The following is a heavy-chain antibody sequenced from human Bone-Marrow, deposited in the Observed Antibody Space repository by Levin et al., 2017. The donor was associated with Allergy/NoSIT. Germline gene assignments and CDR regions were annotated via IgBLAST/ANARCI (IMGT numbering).Heavy chain of an antibody. CDR3: ARDRRVEGYYYYGMDV. Sequence: GGSLRLSCVGSGFTFETYGMHWVRQAPGKGLEWVALISDDGRNQYYPDSVKGRFTISRDNSKNTLSLQMTSLKLEDTAVYYCARDRRVEGYYYYGMDVWGQGTTVTVSS. CDR2: ISDDGRNQ. V-gene: IGHV3-30*04. CDR1: GFTFETYG. J-gene: IGHJ6*01.